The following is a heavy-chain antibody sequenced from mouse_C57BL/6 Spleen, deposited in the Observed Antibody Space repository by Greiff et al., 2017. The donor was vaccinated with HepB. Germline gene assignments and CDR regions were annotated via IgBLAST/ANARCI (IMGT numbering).Heavy chain of an antibody. CDR2: IDPNSGGT. CDR1: GYTFTNYW. Sequence: QVQLKQPGAELVKPGASVKLSCKASGYTFTNYWMHWVKQRPGRGLEWIGRIDPNSGGTKYNEKFKNKATLTVDKSSSTAYMQLSSLTSEDSTVYYCARGRSYGTWYFDVWGTGTTVTVSS. V-gene: IGHV1-72*01. D-gene: IGHD1-1*01. J-gene: IGHJ1*03. CDR3: ARGRSYGTWYFDV.